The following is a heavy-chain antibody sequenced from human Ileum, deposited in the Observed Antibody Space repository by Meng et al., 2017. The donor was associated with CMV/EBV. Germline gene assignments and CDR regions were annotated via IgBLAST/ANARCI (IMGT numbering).Heavy chain of an antibody. V-gene: IGHV4-39*07. Sequence: RQESGPGLVTPSESLSLTCRVSGDSIRSGNYYWGWIRQPPGKDLEWIGSIYYSGSTYDNPSLKSRVTMSVDPSKNQFSLRLSSVTAADTAIYYCVGDWGPYKSRGYFDPWGQGTLVTVSS. J-gene: IGHJ5*02. CDR3: VGDWGPYKSRGYFDP. CDR1: GDSIRSGNYY. D-gene: IGHD5-12*01. CDR2: IYYSGST.